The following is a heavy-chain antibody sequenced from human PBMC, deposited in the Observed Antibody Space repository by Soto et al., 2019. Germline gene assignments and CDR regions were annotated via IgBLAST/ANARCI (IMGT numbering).Heavy chain of an antibody. CDR3: ARDSADYDFWSGYPYYFDY. D-gene: IGHD3-3*01. CDR1: GFTFSSYI. J-gene: IGHJ4*02. V-gene: IGHV3-21*01. Sequence: GGSLRLSCAASGFTFSSYIMNWVRQDPGKGLEWVSSISSSSSYIYYADSVKGRFTISRDNAKNSLYLQMNSLRAEDTAVYYCARDSADYDFWSGYPYYFDYWGQGTLVTVSS. CDR2: ISSSSSYI.